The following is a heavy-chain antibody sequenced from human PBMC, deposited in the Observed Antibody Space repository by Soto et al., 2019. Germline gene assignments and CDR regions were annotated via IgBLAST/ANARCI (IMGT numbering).Heavy chain of an antibody. CDR2: IIPIIGIA. CDR3: ARGGSGYDSFDY. CDR1: GGTFSSYT. D-gene: IGHD5-12*01. V-gene: IGHV1-69*02. J-gene: IGHJ4*02. Sequence: QVQLVQSGAEVKKPGSSVKVSCKASGGTFSSYTISWVRQAPGQGLEWMGRIIPIIGIANYAQKFQGRVTITADKSSSPAYMELSSLRSEDTAVYYCARGGSGYDSFDYWGQGTLVTVSS.